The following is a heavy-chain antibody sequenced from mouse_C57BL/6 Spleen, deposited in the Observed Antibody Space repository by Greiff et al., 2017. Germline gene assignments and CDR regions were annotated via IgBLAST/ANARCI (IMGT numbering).Heavy chain of an antibody. Sequence: EVKVVESGGGLVKPGGSLKLSCAASGFTFSSYAMSWVRQTPEKRLEWVATISDGGSYTYYPDNVKGRFTISRDNAKNNLYLQMSHLKSEDTAMYYCAREEDSVVARYFDVWGTGTTVTVSS. V-gene: IGHV5-4*01. CDR3: AREEDSVVARYFDV. CDR2: ISDGGSYT. J-gene: IGHJ1*03. CDR1: GFTFSSYA. D-gene: IGHD1-1*01.